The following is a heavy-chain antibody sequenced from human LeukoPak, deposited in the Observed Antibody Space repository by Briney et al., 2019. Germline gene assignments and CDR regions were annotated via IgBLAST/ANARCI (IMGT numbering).Heavy chain of an antibody. V-gene: IGHV3-23*01. D-gene: IGHD2-21*02. CDR1: GLTFSSYA. J-gene: IGHJ4*02. CDR2: ISGSGGTT. Sequence: GGSLRLSCAASGLTFSSYAMSWVRQAPGKGLDWVSGISGSGGTTHYADSVKGRFTVSRDNSRNTLYLQMKSLRAEDTAVYYCAKEFVVVPGNTNYFDYWGQGTLVIVSS. CDR3: AKEFVVVPGNTNYFDY.